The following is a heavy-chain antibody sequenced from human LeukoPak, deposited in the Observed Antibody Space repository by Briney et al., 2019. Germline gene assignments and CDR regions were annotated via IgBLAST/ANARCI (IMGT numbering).Heavy chain of an antibody. V-gene: IGHV1-69*05. CDR1: GGTFSSYA. CDR3: ARDPPPNCSSTSCYSRGWFDP. CDR2: IIPIFGTA. D-gene: IGHD2-2*01. Sequence: SVKVSCKASGGTFSSYAISWVRQAPGQGLEWMGGIIPIFGTANYAQKFQGRVTITTDESTSTAYMELSSLRSEDTAVYYCARDPPPNCSSTSCYSRGWFDPWGQGTLVTVSS. J-gene: IGHJ5*02.